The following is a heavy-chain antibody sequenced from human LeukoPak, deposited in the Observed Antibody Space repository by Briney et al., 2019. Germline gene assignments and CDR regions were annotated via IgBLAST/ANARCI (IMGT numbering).Heavy chain of an antibody. CDR2: ISSRSTYT. V-gene: IGHV3-11*05. Sequence: PGGSLRLSCVASGFTFSDYYMIWIRQAPGKGLEWDSYISSRSTYTNYADSVQGRFTISRDNAKNSLYLQMNSLRAEDTAVYYCARVDGSGSYRLLYWGQGTPVTVSS. J-gene: IGHJ4*02. CDR3: ARVDGSGSYRLLY. CDR1: GFTFSDYY. D-gene: IGHD3-10*01.